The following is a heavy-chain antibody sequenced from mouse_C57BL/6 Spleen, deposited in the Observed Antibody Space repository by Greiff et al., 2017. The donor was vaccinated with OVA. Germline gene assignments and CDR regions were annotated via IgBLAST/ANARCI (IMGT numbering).Heavy chain of an antibody. CDR3: AREGDSSGYEFAY. CDR2: ISYSGST. J-gene: IGHJ3*01. V-gene: IGHV3-1*01. D-gene: IGHD3-2*02. CDR1: GYSITSGYD. Sequence: VQLQQSGPGMVKPSQSLSLTCTVTGYSITSGYDWHWIRHFPGNKLEWMGYISYSGSTNYNPSLKSRISITHDTSKNHFFLKLNSVTTEDTATYYCAREGDSSGYEFAYWGQGTLVTVSA.